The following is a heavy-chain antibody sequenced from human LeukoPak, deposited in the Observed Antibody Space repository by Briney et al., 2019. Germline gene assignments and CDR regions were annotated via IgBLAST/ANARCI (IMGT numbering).Heavy chain of an antibody. CDR2: INPSGDST. D-gene: IGHD6-25*01. CDR1: GYTFTGYY. CDR3: ARTAARQDAFNI. V-gene: IGHV1-46*01. Sequence: GTSLKVSCKASGYTFTGYYMNWVRQAPGQRLAWMGMINPSGDSTTYAQKFQDRVTMTSDTSTSTVYMELSSLLSDDTAVYYCARTAARQDAFNIWGQGTKVTVSS. J-gene: IGHJ3*02.